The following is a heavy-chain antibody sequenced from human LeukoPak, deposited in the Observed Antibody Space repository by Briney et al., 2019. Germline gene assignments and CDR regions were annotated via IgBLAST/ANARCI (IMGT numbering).Heavy chain of an antibody. Sequence: GGSLRLSCAASAFTFSTYGMHWVRQAPGKGLEWVALIWYDGSSQYYADSVKGRFTISRDNSKNTLYLQMNSLRADDTAVYYCARAPGIAVSGTSGAFDIWGQGTMVTVSS. V-gene: IGHV3-33*01. CDR1: AFTFSTYG. D-gene: IGHD6-13*01. J-gene: IGHJ3*02. CDR2: IWYDGSSQ. CDR3: ARAPGIAVSGTSGAFDI.